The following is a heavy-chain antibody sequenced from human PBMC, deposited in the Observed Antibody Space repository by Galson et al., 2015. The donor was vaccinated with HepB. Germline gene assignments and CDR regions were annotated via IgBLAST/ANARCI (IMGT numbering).Heavy chain of an antibody. Sequence: SLRLSCAASGFISHGYWMTWVRQAPGKGLEWVANIKKDGSESYYVDSVKGRFSISRDNAKKSLYLQMNSLRVEDTAVYYCVRDIPFDYWGQGSLVTVSS. CDR1: GFISHGYW. J-gene: IGHJ4*02. CDR2: IKKDGSES. V-gene: IGHV3-7*01. CDR3: VRDIPFDY.